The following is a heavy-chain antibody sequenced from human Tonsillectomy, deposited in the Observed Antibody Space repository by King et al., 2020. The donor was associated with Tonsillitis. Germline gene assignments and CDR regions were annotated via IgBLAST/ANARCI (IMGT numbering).Heavy chain of an antibody. Sequence: VQLQQWGAGLLKPSETLSLTCAVYGGSFSGYYWTWIRQPPGKGLEWVGEINHSRITKFNPSLKSRVTMSVDTSKNQFSLKLSSVTAADTAVYYCARGRYSSSPYYSYYMDVWDKGTTVTVSS. CDR3: ARGRYSSSPYYSYYMDV. CDR2: INHSRIT. D-gene: IGHD6-6*01. J-gene: IGHJ6*03. CDR1: GGSFSGYY. V-gene: IGHV4-34*01.